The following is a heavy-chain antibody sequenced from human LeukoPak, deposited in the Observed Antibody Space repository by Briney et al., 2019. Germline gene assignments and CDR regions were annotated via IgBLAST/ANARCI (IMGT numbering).Heavy chain of an antibody. J-gene: IGHJ3*02. CDR1: GSCFTSYL. CDR2: IYPGDSDT. Sequence: GASLKISCKGSGSCFTSYLIGWVRPLPGKGLEWMGIIYPGDSDTRCSPSFQGQVTISADKSISTAYLQWSSLKASDTAMYYCAATIAGYSSGFAFDIWGQGTMVTVSS. D-gene: IGHD6-19*01. CDR3: AATIAGYSSGFAFDI. V-gene: IGHV5-51*01.